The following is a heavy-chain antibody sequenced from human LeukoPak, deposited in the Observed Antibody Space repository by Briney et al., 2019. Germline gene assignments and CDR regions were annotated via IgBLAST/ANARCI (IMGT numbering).Heavy chain of an antibody. Sequence: ASVKVSCKASGYTFTSYGISWVRQAPGQGLEWMGWISAYNGDTNYAQKLQGRVTMTTDTSTSTAYMELRGLRSDDTAVYYCARDQSTSSMFVLSPDDWGQGTLVTVSS. CDR1: GYTFTSYG. CDR2: ISAYNGDT. J-gene: IGHJ4*02. V-gene: IGHV1-18*01. CDR3: ARDQSTSSMFVLSPDD. D-gene: IGHD6-6*01.